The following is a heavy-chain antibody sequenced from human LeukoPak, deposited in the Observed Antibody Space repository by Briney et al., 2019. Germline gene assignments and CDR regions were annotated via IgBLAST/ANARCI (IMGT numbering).Heavy chain of an antibody. CDR3: ARGPYCSSSSPIPCAFDI. CDR1: GGSISSGSSY. Sequence: SETLSLTCTVSGGSISSGSSYWRWLRQPAGKGLEWVGRIYTSGSTNYNPSLKSRVTISVDTSKNQFSLKLSSVTAADTAVYYCARGPYCSSSSPIPCAFDIWGQGTMVTGSS. V-gene: IGHV4-61*02. CDR2: IYTSGST. J-gene: IGHJ3*02. D-gene: IGHD2-2*01.